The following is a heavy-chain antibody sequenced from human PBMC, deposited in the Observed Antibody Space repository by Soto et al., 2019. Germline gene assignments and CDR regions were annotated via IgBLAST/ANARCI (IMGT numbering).Heavy chain of an antibody. D-gene: IGHD6-19*01. J-gene: IGHJ5*02. CDR2: IWYDGSNK. Sequence: GGSLRLSCAASGFTFSSYGMHWVRQAPGKGLEWVAVIWYDGSNKYYADSVKGRFTISRDNSKNTLYLQMNSLRAEDTAVYYCARDLGGRWEVAGTPEYNWFDPWGQGTLVTVSS. V-gene: IGHV3-33*01. CDR1: GFTFSSYG. CDR3: ARDLGGRWEVAGTPEYNWFDP.